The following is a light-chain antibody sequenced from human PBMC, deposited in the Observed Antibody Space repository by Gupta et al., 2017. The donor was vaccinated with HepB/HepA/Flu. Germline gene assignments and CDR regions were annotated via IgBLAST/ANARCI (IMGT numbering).Light chain of an antibody. CDR3: QQYGSTPPWT. CDR1: QSVSSSY. Sequence: NELTHSPVTRSLSPGERATLSCRASQSVSSSYLAWYQQKPGQAPRLLIYGASSRATGIPDRFSGSGSGTDFTLTISRLEPEDFAVYYCQQYGSTPPWTFGQGTKVEIK. J-gene: IGKJ1*01. CDR2: GAS. V-gene: IGKV3-20*01.